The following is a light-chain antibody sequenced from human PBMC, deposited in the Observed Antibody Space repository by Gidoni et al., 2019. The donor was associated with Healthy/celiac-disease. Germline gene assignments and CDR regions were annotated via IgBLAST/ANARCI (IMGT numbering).Light chain of an antibody. J-gene: IGKJ5*01. CDR2: AAS. Sequence: DIQLTQSPPFLSASVGDRVTIHSRASRGITSHLAWYQHNHAKAPNPLIYAASTLQSGVPSRFIGSGSGSEFTLTISSLQPEDFASYYCQQLNSYPPSITFGQGTRLEIK. CDR1: RGITSH. V-gene: IGKV1-9*01. CDR3: QQLNSYPPSIT.